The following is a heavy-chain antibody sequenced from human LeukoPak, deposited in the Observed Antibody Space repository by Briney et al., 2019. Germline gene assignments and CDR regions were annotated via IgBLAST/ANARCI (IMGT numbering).Heavy chain of an antibody. CDR1: GFTFGSYS. J-gene: IGHJ3*02. CDR2: ISSSSSYI. Sequence: GGSLRLSCAASGFTFGSYSMNWVRQAPGKGLEWVSSISSSSSYIYYADSVKGRFTISRDNAKNSLYLQMNSLRAEDTAVYYCAKGDSSGWYKVYAFDIWGQGTMVTVSS. V-gene: IGHV3-21*01. D-gene: IGHD6-19*01. CDR3: AKGDSSGWYKVYAFDI.